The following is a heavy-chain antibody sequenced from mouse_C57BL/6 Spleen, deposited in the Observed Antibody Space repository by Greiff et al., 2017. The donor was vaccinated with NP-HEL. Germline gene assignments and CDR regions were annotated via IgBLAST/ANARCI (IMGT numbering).Heavy chain of an antibody. V-gene: IGHV1-47*01. D-gene: IGHD1-1*01. Sequence: VKLMESGAELVKPGASVKMSCKASGYTFTTYPIEWMKQNHGKSLEWIGNFHPYNDDTKYNEKFKGKATLTVEKSSSTVYLELSRLTSDDSAVYYCARGYYGSSYEYWYFDVWGTGTTVTVSS. CDR2: FHPYNDDT. CDR1: GYTFTTYP. J-gene: IGHJ1*03. CDR3: ARGYYGSSYEYWYFDV.